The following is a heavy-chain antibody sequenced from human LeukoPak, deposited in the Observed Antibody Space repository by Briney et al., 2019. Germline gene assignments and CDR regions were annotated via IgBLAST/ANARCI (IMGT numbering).Heavy chain of an antibody. D-gene: IGHD3-10*01. J-gene: IGHJ4*02. CDR2: IIPIFGTA. V-gene: IGHV1-69*05. Sequence: ASVKVSCKASGGTFSSYAISWVRQAPGQGLEWMGGIIPIFGTANYAQKFQGRVTITTDESTSTAYMELSSLRSEDTAVYYCARNYYGSSWRFDYWGQGTLVTVSS. CDR1: GGTFSSYA. CDR3: ARNYYGSSWRFDY.